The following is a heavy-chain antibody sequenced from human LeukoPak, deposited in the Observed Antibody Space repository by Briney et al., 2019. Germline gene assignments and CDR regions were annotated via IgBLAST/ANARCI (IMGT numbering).Heavy chain of an antibody. CDR1: GASLSSYY. CDR2: ISDTGKT. D-gene: IGHD1-26*01. CDR3: ATGYYEPFAT. J-gene: IGHJ5*02. Sequence: SETLSLTCGVSGASLSSYYWDWLRQSPGKGLEWIGYISDTGKTDSNPFLKSRVTISLGTSKTQFSLRLRSVTAADSAVYYCATGYYEPFATWGPGILVTVSS. V-gene: IGHV4-59*01.